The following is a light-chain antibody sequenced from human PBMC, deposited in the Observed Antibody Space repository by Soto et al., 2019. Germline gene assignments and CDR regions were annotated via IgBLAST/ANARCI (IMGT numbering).Light chain of an antibody. J-gene: IGKJ3*01. CDR1: QSVSSD. V-gene: IGKV3-15*01. CDR3: QHYENTPPSVT. Sequence: EIVMTQSPATLSVSRGERATLSCRASQSVSSDLAWYQHKPGQAPRLLIYGASTRATGIPVRFSGSGSGTDFTLTINGLEPEDFAVYYCQHYENTPPSVTFGPGTKVDSK. CDR2: GAS.